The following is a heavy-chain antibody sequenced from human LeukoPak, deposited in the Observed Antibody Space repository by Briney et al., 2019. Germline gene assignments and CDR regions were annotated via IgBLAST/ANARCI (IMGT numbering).Heavy chain of an antibody. CDR1: GFAFSDHY. CDR2: ISSSGSYS. D-gene: IGHD3-10*01. CDR3: ASGPCGSGGHVP. Sequence: GGSLRLSCVASGFAFSDHYMSWIRQVPGKGLEWVSYISSSGSYSNYADSVEGRFTISRDNAKSSLFLQMNSLRAEDTAVYYCASGPCGSGGHVPWGQGTQVTVSS. V-gene: IGHV3-11*06. J-gene: IGHJ5*02.